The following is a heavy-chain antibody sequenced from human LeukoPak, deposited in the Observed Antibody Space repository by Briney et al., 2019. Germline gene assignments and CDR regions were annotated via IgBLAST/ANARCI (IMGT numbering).Heavy chain of an antibody. CDR1: GYTFTGYY. V-gene: IGHV1-2*02. Sequence: GASVKVSCKASGYTFTGYYMHWVRQAPGQGLEWMGWINPNSGGTNYAQKFQGRVTMTRDTSTSTVYMELSSLRSEDTAVYYCARAFTMIVVVPGYWGQGTLVTVSS. J-gene: IGHJ4*02. CDR2: INPNSGGT. CDR3: ARAFTMIVVVPGY. D-gene: IGHD3-22*01.